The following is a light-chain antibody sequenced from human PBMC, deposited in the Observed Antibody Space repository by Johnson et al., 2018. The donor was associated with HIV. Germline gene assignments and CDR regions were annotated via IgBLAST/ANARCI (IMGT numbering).Light chain of an antibody. CDR3: GTWDSSLSAGL. CDR2: DNN. J-gene: IGLJ1*01. Sequence: QSVLTQPPSVSAAPGQKVTISCSGSSSNIGKNYVSWYQQLPGTAPKLLIYDNNKRPSGIPDRFSGSKSGTSATLGITGLQTGDEADYYCGTWDSSLSAGLFGTRTKVTVL. CDR1: SSNIGKNY. V-gene: IGLV1-51*01.